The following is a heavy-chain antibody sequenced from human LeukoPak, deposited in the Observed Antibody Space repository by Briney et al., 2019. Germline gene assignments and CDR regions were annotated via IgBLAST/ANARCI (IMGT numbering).Heavy chain of an antibody. D-gene: IGHD6-13*01. Sequence: ASVKVSCKASGYTFTSYYMHWVRQAPGQGLEWMGIINPSGGSTSYAQKFQGRVTMTRDTSTSTVHMELSSLRSEDTAVYYCARAFGIAAAGPNFDYWGQGTLVTVSS. J-gene: IGHJ4*02. CDR3: ARAFGIAAAGPNFDY. V-gene: IGHV1-46*01. CDR2: INPSGGST. CDR1: GYTFTSYY.